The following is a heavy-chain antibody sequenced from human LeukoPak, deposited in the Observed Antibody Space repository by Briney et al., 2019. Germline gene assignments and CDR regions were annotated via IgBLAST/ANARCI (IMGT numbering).Heavy chain of an antibody. Sequence: SETLSLTCAVSGYSISSGYYWGWIRQSPGKGLEWIGSIYHSGKTYYNPSLKSRVTVSVDTSKNQFSLKLTSVTAADTAVYYCARDADPWDFDYWGQGTLVTASS. CDR2: IYHSGKT. CDR3: ARDADPWDFDY. J-gene: IGHJ4*02. D-gene: IGHD1-26*01. V-gene: IGHV4-38-2*02. CDR1: GYSISSGYY.